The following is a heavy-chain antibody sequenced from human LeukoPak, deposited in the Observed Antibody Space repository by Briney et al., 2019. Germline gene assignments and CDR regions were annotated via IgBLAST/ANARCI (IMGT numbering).Heavy chain of an antibody. Sequence: ASVKVSCKASGYTFTSYAIQWVRQAPGQRLEWMGWINAGDGKTKYSQNFQGRVTITRDTSASTVYMELSSLRSEDTAVYYCARARWTSTVTTYYLDYWGQGTLVTVSS. J-gene: IGHJ4*02. V-gene: IGHV1-3*01. CDR3: ARARWTSTVTTYYLDY. D-gene: IGHD4-17*01. CDR1: GYTFTSYA. CDR2: INAGDGKT.